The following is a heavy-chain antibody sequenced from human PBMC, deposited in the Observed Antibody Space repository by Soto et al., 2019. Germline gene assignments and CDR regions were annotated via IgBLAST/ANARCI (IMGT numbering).Heavy chain of an antibody. D-gene: IGHD3-22*01. CDR1: GYTFTSYG. J-gene: IGHJ3*02. Sequence: ASVKVSCKASGYTFTSYGISWVRQAPGQGLEWMGWISAYNGNTNYAQKLQGRVTMTTDTFTSTAYMELRSLRSDDTAVYYCARVRNYYDSSGQGAFDIWGQGTMVTVSS. V-gene: IGHV1-18*01. CDR3: ARVRNYYDSSGQGAFDI. CDR2: ISAYNGNT.